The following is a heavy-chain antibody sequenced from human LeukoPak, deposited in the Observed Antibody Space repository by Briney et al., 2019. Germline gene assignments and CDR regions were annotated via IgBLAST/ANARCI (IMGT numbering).Heavy chain of an antibody. CDR3: ARAQWRTYSYYYMDV. CDR2: ISYDGSNK. CDR1: GFNFSSYD. D-gene: IGHD6-19*01. Sequence: GGSLRLSCAASGFNFSSYDMHWVRQAPGKGLEWVVVISYDGSNKYSADSVKGRFTISRDNSKNTLYLQMNSLRAEDTAIYYCARAQWRTYSYYYMDVWGKGTTVTVSS. J-gene: IGHJ6*03. V-gene: IGHV3-30*14.